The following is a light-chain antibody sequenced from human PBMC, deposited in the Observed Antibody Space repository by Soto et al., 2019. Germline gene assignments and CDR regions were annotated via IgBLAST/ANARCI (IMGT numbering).Light chain of an antibody. Sequence: QSALTQPASVSGSPGQSITISCTGSSSDVGDYNYVSWYQQHPGKAPELMIYDVSNRPPGVSNRFSGSKSGSTASLTISGLQAEDEADYYCSSYTSSGTLVFGTGTKVTVL. CDR1: SSDVGDYNY. V-gene: IGLV2-14*01. CDR3: SSYTSSGTLV. CDR2: DVS. J-gene: IGLJ1*01.